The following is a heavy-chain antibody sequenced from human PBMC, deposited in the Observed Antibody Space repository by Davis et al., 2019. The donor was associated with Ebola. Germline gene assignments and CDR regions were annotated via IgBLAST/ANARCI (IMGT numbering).Heavy chain of an antibody. J-gene: IGHJ4*02. CDR3: ARGHNYAHEY. V-gene: IGHV1-2*06. CDR2: VILKSGAT. CDR1: GYTFTTYA. D-gene: IGHD4-11*01. Sequence: ASVKVSCKTSGYTFTTYAMNWMRQAPGQGLEWLGRVILKSGATNYAQKFQGRVTMTRDTSISTVYMELSSLRYDDTADYYCARGHNYAHEYWGQGTLVTVSS.